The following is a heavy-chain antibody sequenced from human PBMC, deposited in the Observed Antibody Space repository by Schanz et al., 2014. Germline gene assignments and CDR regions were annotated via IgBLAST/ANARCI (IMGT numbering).Heavy chain of an antibody. D-gene: IGHD7-27*01. Sequence: QVQLVQSGGEVKKPGASVKVSCKASGYTFRHYGISWLRQAPGQGLEWMGYISGYNGNTNYAPKVQDRVTMTTDTSTSTAYMELSSLRSDDTAVYYCAKDRVTGHSASDWGQGTLLTVSS. CDR3: AKDRVTGHSASD. V-gene: IGHV1-18*04. CDR1: GYTFRHYG. J-gene: IGHJ4*02. CDR2: ISGYNGNT.